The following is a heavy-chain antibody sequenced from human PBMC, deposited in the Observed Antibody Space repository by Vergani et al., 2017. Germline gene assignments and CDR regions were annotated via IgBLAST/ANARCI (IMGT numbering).Heavy chain of an antibody. CDR3: ARGRAPRGRIAMIVDDYYYMDV. D-gene: IGHD3-22*01. Sequence: QVQLVQSGAEVKKPGASVKVSCKASGYTFTGYYMHWVRQAPGQGLEWMGWINPNSGGTNYAQKFQGRVTMTRDTSISTAYMELSSLRSEDTAVYYCARGRAPRGRIAMIVDDYYYMDVWGKGTTVTVSS. CDR2: INPNSGGT. V-gene: IGHV1-2*02. J-gene: IGHJ6*03. CDR1: GYTFTGYY.